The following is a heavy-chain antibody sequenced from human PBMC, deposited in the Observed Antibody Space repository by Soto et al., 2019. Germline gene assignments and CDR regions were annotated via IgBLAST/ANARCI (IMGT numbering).Heavy chain of an antibody. D-gene: IGHD4-17*01. J-gene: IGHJ4*02. CDR3: ARDFVRDYGGGY. CDR2: IYYSGST. CDR1: GGSIDSGGYY. Sequence: SETLSLTCTVSGGSIDSGGYYWTWIRQFPGKGLEWIGYIYYSGSTYYNPSLRDRLTLSVDTSKNQFSLRLRSVTASDTAVYYCARDFVRDYGGGYWGQGALVTVSS. V-gene: IGHV4-31*03.